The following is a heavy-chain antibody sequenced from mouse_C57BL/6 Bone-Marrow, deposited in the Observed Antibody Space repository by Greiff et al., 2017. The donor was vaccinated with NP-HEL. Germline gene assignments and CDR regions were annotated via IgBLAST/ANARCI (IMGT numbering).Heavy chain of an antibody. CDR2: IWWDDDK. J-gene: IGHJ3*01. CDR3: ARIAYYDYPAWFAY. D-gene: IGHD2-4*01. Sequence: QVTLKVSGPGILQPSQTLSLTCSFSGFSLSTFGMGVGWIRPPSGKGLEWLAHIWWDDDKYYNPALKSRLTIAKDTSKNQVFLKIANVDTADTATYYCARIAYYDYPAWFAYWGQGTLVTVSA. V-gene: IGHV8-8*01. CDR1: GFSLSTFGMG.